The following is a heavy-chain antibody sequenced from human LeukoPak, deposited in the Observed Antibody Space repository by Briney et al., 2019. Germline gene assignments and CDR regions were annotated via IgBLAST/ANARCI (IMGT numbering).Heavy chain of an antibody. D-gene: IGHD6-19*01. Sequence: SSETLSLTCTASGGSMSPYHWGWIRQPPGKGLEWTGYIYYSGSTNYNPSLNSRVTISVDTSKNQFSLRLSSVTAADTAIYYCARAVSGRFDYWGQGTLVTVSS. CDR1: GGSMSPYH. V-gene: IGHV4-59*08. J-gene: IGHJ4*02. CDR3: ARAVSGRFDY. CDR2: IYYSGST.